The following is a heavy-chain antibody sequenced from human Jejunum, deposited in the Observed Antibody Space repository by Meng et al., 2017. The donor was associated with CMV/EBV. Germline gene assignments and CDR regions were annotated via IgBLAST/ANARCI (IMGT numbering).Heavy chain of an antibody. CDR1: GYNFIDYG. J-gene: IGHJ4*02. D-gene: IGHD1-20*01. CDR3: ARGAYNWNDRARYF. V-gene: IGHV1-18*03. CDR2: INVDNGYT. Sequence: QVQLLQSGAEVKKPGASVKVSCKASGYNFIDYGISWVRQAPGQGREWMGWINVDNGYTKYAQKFQGRVTMTTDTSTSTAYMELRSLRSDDMAVYYCARGAYNWNDRARYFWGQGTLVTASS.